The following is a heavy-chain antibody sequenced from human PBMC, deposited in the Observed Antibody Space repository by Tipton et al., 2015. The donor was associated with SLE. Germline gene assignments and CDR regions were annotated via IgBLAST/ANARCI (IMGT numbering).Heavy chain of an antibody. CDR1: RPSISNNW. CDR2: INQDGREQ. D-gene: IGHD1-26*01. V-gene: IGHV3-7*01. CDR3: VREYQGRFYVNGAFDM. Sequence: QLVQSGGGLVQPGGSLRLPGAASRPSISNNWLSWVRQAPGKGLEWVANINQDGREQYYVDSVKGRFTIYRDNAKSSLYLQVNSLRAEDTAVYYCVREYQGRFYVNGAFDMWGQGTMVTVSS. J-gene: IGHJ3*02.